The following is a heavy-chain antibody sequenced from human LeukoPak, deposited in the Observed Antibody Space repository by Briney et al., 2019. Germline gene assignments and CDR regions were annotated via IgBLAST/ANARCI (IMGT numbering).Heavy chain of an antibody. Sequence: SETLSLTCTVSGGSISSYYWSWIRQPPGKGLEWIGYIYYSGSTNYNPSLKSRVTISLDTSKNQFSLKLSSVTAADTAMYYCARDHSSGWYRGAFDIWGQGTRLTVSS. CDR3: ARDHSSGWYRGAFDI. D-gene: IGHD6-19*01. V-gene: IGHV4-59*01. CDR1: GGSISSYY. CDR2: IYYSGST. J-gene: IGHJ3*02.